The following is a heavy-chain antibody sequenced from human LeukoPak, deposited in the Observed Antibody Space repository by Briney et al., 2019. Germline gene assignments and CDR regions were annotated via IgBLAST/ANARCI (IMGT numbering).Heavy chain of an antibody. D-gene: IGHD2-15*01. CDR1: GFTFSSYA. V-gene: IGHV3-23*01. J-gene: IGHJ4*02. Sequence: GGSLLLSCAASGFTFSSYAMSWVRRAPGKGLEWVSAIIGSGGSTYYADSVKGRFTISRDNAKNSLYLQMNSLRAEDTAVYYCARDWTSAVVVAATPFDYWGQGTLVTVSS. CDR2: IIGSGGST. CDR3: ARDWTSAVVVAATPFDY.